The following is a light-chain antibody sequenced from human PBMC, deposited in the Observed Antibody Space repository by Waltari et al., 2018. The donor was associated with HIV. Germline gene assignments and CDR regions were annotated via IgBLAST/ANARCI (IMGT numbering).Light chain of an antibody. V-gene: IGLV2-23*01. Sequence: QSALTQPASVSGSPGQSITISCSGTSRNVANYRLFSWYQQHPGQAPRLMIYEGTMRPSGVSSRFSGSRSANAASLTISGLQPDDDADYYCCSFAGGGSYYVFGNGTKVTVL. J-gene: IGLJ1*01. CDR2: EGT. CDR1: SRNVANYRL. CDR3: CSFAGGGSYYV.